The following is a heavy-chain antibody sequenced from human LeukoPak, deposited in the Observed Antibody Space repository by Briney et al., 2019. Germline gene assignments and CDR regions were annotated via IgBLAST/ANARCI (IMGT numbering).Heavy chain of an antibody. CDR2: ISGSGGST. D-gene: IGHD3-10*01. CDR3: ARGKTYYYGSGTYYFDY. V-gene: IGHV3-23*01. J-gene: IGHJ4*02. CDR1: GFTFSSYG. Sequence: GGSLRLSYAASGFTFSSYGMSWVRQAPGKGLEWVSAISGSGGSTYYADSVKGRFTISRDNAKKSLYLQMNSLRAEDTAVYYCARGKTYYYGSGTYYFDYWGQGTLVTVSS.